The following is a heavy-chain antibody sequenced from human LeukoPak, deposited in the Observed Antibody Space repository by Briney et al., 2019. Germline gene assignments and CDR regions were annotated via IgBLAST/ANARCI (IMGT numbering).Heavy chain of an antibody. V-gene: IGHV3-33*01. CDR3: ARDHGIQWLVPYFQH. J-gene: IGHJ1*01. D-gene: IGHD6-19*01. CDR2: IWYDGSNK. Sequence: GESLKISCAASGFTFSSYGMHWVRQAPGKGLEWAAVIWYDGSNKYYADSVKGRFTISRDNSKNTLYLQMNSLRAEDTAVYYCARDHGIQWLVPYFQHWGQGTLVTVSS. CDR1: GFTFSSYG.